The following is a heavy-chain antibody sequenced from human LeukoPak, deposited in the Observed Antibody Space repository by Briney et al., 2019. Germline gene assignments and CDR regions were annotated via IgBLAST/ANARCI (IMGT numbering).Heavy chain of an antibody. CDR1: GYTFTSYG. Sequence: GASVKVSCKASGYTFTSYGTSWVRQAPGQGLEWMGWISAYNGNTNYAQKLQGRVTMTTDTSTSTAYMELRSLRSDDTAVYYCARGKVYYDSSGPFDYWGQGTLVTVSS. J-gene: IGHJ4*02. CDR3: ARGKVYYDSSGPFDY. D-gene: IGHD3-22*01. V-gene: IGHV1-18*01. CDR2: ISAYNGNT.